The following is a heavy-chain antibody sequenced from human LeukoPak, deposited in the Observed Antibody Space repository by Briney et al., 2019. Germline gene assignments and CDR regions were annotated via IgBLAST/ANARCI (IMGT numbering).Heavy chain of an antibody. CDR2: ISAYNGNT. CDR1: GYTFTSYT. CDR3: ARGGVYYYDSSVIDY. J-gene: IGHJ4*02. D-gene: IGHD3-22*01. Sequence: GASVKVSCKASGYTFTSYTISWVRQAPGQGLEWMGWISAYNGNTNYAQKLQGRVTMTTDTSTSTAYMELRSLRSDDTAVFYCARGGVYYYDSSVIDYWGQGTLVTVSS. V-gene: IGHV1-18*01.